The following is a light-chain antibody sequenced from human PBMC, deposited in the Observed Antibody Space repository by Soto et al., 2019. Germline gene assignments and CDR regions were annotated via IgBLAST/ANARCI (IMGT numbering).Light chain of an antibody. V-gene: IGKV4-1*01. CDR1: QTVLHISNNYNY. CDR3: QQYYTTPWT. CDR2: WAF. J-gene: IGKJ1*01. Sequence: DILMTQSPDSLAVSLGERATINLKSSQTVLHISNNYNYLAWYQQRPGQSPKLLIYWAFTREFGVPDRFSGSGSGTDFTLTISSLQAEDVAVYYCQQYYTTPWTFGQGTKVDIK.